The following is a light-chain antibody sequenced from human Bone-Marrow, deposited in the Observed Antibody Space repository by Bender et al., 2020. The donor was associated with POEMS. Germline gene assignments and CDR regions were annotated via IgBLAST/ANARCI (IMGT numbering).Light chain of an antibody. J-gene: IGLJ1*01. Sequence: QSAPTQPASVSGSPGQSITISCTGTSSDVGGYNSVSWYQQHPGRAPKLMIYEVSNRPSGVSNRFSGSKSANTASLTISGLRPEDEADYYCSSYTNTNILVFGPGTKVNVL. CDR3: SSYTNTNILV. CDR1: SSDVGGYNS. CDR2: EVS. V-gene: IGLV2-14*01.